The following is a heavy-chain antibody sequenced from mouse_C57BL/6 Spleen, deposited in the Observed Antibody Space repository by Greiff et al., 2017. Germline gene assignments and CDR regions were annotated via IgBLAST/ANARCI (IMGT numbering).Heavy chain of an antibody. D-gene: IGHD1-1*01. V-gene: IGHV1-69*01. CDR1: GYTFTSYW. CDR2: IAPSDSYT. CDR3: ARYGYYGSTPRFDV. Sequence: QVQLQQPGAELVMPGASVKLSCKASGYTFTSYWMHWVKQRPGQGLEWIGEIAPSDSYTNYNQKFKGKSTLTVDKSSSTAYMQLSSLTSEDSAVYYCARYGYYGSTPRFDVWGTGTTVTVSS. J-gene: IGHJ1*03.